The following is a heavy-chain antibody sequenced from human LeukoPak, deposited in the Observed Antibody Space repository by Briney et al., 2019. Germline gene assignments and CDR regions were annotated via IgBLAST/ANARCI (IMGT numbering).Heavy chain of an antibody. V-gene: IGHV6-1*01. CDR1: GDSVSSNRAA. D-gene: IGHD6-19*01. CDR3: VGPGYSSGRIQH. J-gene: IGHJ1*01. Sequence: SQTLSLTCAISGDSVSSNRAAWYWIRQSPSRGLEWLGRTYYRPKWYTDYAVSLKSRITIDSDTSKNQLSLQLTSVTPEDTAVYYCVGPGYSSGRIQHWGQGTLVTVSS. CDR2: TYYRPKWYT.